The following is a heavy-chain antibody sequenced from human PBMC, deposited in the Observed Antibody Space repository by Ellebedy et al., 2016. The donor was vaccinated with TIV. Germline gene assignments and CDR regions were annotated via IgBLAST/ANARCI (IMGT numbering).Heavy chain of an antibody. V-gene: IGHV1-46*01. CDR1: GYTFTSYY. J-gene: IGHJ6*03. CDR3: ARWVWSGYYTLSYYYMDV. D-gene: IGHD3-3*01. Sequence: ASVKVSCXASGYTFTSYYMHWVRQAPGQGLEWMGIINPSGGSTSYAQTFQGRVTMTRDTSTSTVYMELSSLRSEDTAVYYCARWVWSGYYTLSYYYMDVWGKGTTVTVSS. CDR2: INPSGGST.